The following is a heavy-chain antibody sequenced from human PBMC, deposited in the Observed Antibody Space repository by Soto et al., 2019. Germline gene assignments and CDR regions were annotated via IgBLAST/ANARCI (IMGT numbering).Heavy chain of an antibody. V-gene: IGHV4-59*01. CDR1: GGSISSYS. D-gene: IGHD3-10*01. CDR3: ARDYSGSGSYYNYFDY. J-gene: IGHJ4*02. Sequence: SETLSLTCSVSGGSISSYSWSWIRQPPGKGLEWIGYVYDTGSTDYNPSLKSRGTISLDTSKDHFSLRLSSVTAADTAVYYCARDYSGSGSYYNYFDYWGPGTLVTVSS. CDR2: VYDTGST.